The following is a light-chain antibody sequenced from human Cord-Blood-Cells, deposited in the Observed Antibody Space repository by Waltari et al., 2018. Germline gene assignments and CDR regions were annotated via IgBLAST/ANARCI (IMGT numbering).Light chain of an antibody. Sequence: ALRTTQSPSSLSASTGDRVTITCRASQGISSYLAWYQQKPGKAPKLLIYAASTLQSGVPSRFSGSGSGTDFTLTISCLQSEDFATYYCQQYYSYPITFGQGTRLEIK. J-gene: IGKJ5*01. CDR2: AAS. V-gene: IGKV1-8*01. CDR3: QQYYSYPIT. CDR1: QGISSY.